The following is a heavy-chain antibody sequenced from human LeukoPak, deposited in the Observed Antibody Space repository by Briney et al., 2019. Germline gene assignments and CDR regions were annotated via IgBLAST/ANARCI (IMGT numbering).Heavy chain of an antibody. D-gene: IGHD6-6*01. Sequence: GGSLRLSCAASEFTFSSHFMNWVRQAPGKGLEWVSSISSSGSSVLYADSLKGRFTISRDNAKNSLYLQMNSLRPEDTAVYYCARERYSRSSHDALDLWGQGTMVAVSS. CDR1: EFTFSSHF. J-gene: IGHJ3*01. CDR3: ARERYSRSSHDALDL. V-gene: IGHV3-21*01. CDR2: ISSSGSSV.